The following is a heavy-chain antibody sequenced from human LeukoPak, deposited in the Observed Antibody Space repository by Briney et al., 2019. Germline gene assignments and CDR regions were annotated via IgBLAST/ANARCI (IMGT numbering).Heavy chain of an antibody. V-gene: IGHV4-59*08. Sequence: PSETLSLTCTVSGGSISSHYWTWIRQPPGKGLEWIGYMYYSGSTNSNPSLKSRGTMSVDTSKNQFSLKLSSVTAAATAVYYCARMYADLYYYGMEVWGQGTTVTVSS. CDR1: GGSISSHY. J-gene: IGHJ6*02. CDR2: MYYSGST. CDR3: ARMYADLYYYGMEV. D-gene: IGHD2-8*01.